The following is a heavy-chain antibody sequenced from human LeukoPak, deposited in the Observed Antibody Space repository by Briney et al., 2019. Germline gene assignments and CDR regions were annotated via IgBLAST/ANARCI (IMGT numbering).Heavy chain of an antibody. Sequence: SETLSLTCAVYGGSFSGQYWSLIRQPPGKGLEWIGYIYYTGITKYNPSLKSRVTISVDTSKNQFSLRLTSVTAADTAVYYCARRYSGYGNAFDIWGQGTMVTVSS. CDR3: ARRYSGYGNAFDI. CDR2: IYYTGIT. CDR1: GGSFSGQY. D-gene: IGHD5-12*01. J-gene: IGHJ3*02. V-gene: IGHV4-59*11.